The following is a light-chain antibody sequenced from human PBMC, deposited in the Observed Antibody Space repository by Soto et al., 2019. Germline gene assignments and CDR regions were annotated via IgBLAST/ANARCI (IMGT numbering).Light chain of an antibody. CDR1: SSNIGSNY. Sequence: QPVLTQPPSASGTPGQRVTISCSGSSSNIGSNYVYWYQQLPGTAPKLLIYRNNQRPSGVPDRFSGSKSGTSASLAISGLRSEDEADYYCAAWDDSLSGFHVVFGGGTKVTVL. CDR3: AAWDDSLSGFHVV. V-gene: IGLV1-47*01. J-gene: IGLJ2*01. CDR2: RNN.